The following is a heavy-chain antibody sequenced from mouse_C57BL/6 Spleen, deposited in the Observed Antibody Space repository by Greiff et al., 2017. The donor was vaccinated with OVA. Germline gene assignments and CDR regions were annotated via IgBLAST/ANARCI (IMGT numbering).Heavy chain of an antibody. CDR1: GYAFSSSW. J-gene: IGHJ4*01. D-gene: IGHD2-3*01. CDR3: ARWLLREGAMDY. Sequence: QVQLQQSGPELVKPGASVKISCKASGYAFSSSWMNWVKQRPGKGLEWIGRIYPGDGDTSYNGKFKGKATLTADKSSSTAYMQLSSLTSEDSAVYFCARWLLREGAMDYWGQGTSVTVSS. V-gene: IGHV1-82*01. CDR2: IYPGDGDT.